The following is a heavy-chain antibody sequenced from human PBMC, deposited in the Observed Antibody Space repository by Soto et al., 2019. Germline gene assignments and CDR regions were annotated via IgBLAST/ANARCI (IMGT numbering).Heavy chain of an antibody. CDR2: IYHSGST. CDR3: ARYSTSSKWFDP. V-gene: IGHV4-38-2*01. CDR1: GYSISSGHY. J-gene: IGHJ5*02. Sequence: KPSETLSLTCAVSGYSISSGHYWGWIRQPPGQGLEWIGSIYHSGSTSYNPSLKSRVTTSVDTSKNQCSLKLNSVTAADTAVYYCARYSTSSKWFDPWGQGTLVTVSS. D-gene: IGHD6-13*01.